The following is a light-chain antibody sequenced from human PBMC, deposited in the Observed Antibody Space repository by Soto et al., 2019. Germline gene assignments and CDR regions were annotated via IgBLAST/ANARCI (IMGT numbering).Light chain of an antibody. J-gene: IGLJ2*01. CDR1: SSDVGGYNS. CDR3: SSYTSSSTVV. V-gene: IGLV2-14*01. Sequence: QSVLTQPASVSVSPGQSITISCTGTSSDVGGYNSVSWYQQHPGKAPKLIIYDVSNRPSGVSNRFSGSKSGNTASLTISGLQAEDEADYYCSSYTSSSTVVFGGGTKLTVL. CDR2: DVS.